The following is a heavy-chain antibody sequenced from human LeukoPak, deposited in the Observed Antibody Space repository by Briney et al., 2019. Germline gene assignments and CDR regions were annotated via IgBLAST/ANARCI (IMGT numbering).Heavy chain of an antibody. D-gene: IGHD5-12*01. CDR2: ISSSSSYT. CDR3: ARVRGYSGYDDY. Sequence: PGGSLRLSCAASGFTFSDYYMSWIRQAPGKGLEWVSYISSSSSYTNYADSVKGRFTISRDNAKNSLYLQMNSLRAEDTAVHYCARVRGYSGYDDYWGQGTLVTVSS. V-gene: IGHV3-11*05. J-gene: IGHJ4*02. CDR1: GFTFSDYY.